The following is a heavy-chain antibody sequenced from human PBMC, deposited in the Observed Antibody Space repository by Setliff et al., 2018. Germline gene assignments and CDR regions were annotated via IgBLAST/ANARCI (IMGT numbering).Heavy chain of an antibody. J-gene: IGHJ4*02. CDR1: GDSFSDYY. Sequence: SETLSLTCAVYGDSFSDYYWSWIRQPPGQGLEWIEEINHSGHTNYSPSLRSRVTMSVDTSKKQLSLKLSSVTAADTAVYYCRFLSGYYKNDYWGRGTLVTVSS. V-gene: IGHV4-34*01. D-gene: IGHD3-3*01. CDR2: INHSGHT. CDR3: RFLSGYYKNDY.